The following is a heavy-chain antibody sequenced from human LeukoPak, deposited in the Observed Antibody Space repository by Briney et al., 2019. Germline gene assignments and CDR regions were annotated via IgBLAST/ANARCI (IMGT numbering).Heavy chain of an antibody. V-gene: IGHV3-23*01. J-gene: IGHJ4*02. CDR1: GFTFSSYA. CDR2: ISGSGGST. CDR3: AKDPRRLWFGELNSYFDY. D-gene: IGHD3-10*01. Sequence: GGSLRLSCAASGFTFSSYAMSWVRQAPGKGLEWVSAISGSGGSTYYADSVKGRFTISRDNPKNTLYLQMNSLRAENTAVYYCAKDPRRLWFGELNSYFDYWGQGTLVTVSS.